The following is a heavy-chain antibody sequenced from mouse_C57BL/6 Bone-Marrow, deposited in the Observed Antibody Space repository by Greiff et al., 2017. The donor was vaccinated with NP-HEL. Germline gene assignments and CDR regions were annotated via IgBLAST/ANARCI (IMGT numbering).Heavy chain of an antibody. J-gene: IGHJ2*01. Sequence: VQGVESGPGLVKPSKSLFLTCSITGFPITSGYYWFWIRQPPGKPLEWMGYIPHSGETSYNPSLQSPISITRETSKNQFFLQLNAGTTEDTAMYYCAGDSSGYGDFDYWGQGTTLTVSS. D-gene: IGHD3-2*02. CDR3: AGDSSGYGDFDY. CDR2: IPHSGET. CDR1: GFPITSGYY. V-gene: IGHV12-3*01.